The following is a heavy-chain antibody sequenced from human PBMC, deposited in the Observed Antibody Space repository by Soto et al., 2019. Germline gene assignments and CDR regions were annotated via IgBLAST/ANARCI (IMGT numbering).Heavy chain of an antibody. CDR1: GFSLSTSGVG. J-gene: IGHJ4*02. CDR3: AHRRSYCSGGSCYSGFDY. Sequence: QITLKESGPTLVKPTQTLTLTCTFSGFSLSTSGVGVGWIRQPPGKALEWLALIYWDDDKRYSPSLKSRLTITKXPXXXQXXLTMTNMAPVDTATYYCAHRRSYCSGGSCYSGFDYWGQGTLVTVSS. CDR2: IYWDDDK. V-gene: IGHV2-5*02. D-gene: IGHD2-15*01.